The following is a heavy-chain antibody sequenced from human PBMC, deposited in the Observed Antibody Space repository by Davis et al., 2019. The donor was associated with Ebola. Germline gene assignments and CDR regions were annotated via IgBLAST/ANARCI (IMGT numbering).Heavy chain of an antibody. Sequence: HSQTLSLTSAISVDRVAGGSGGWNCITQSPSRGLEWLGRTYYSSKGYNGYAESVKSRINISPDTAKNQFSLHLNSVTPEDTAVYYCARGWLRSGLDVWGKGAAVTVSS. D-gene: IGHD5-12*01. CDR2: TYYSSKGYN. CDR1: VDRVAGGSGG. J-gene: IGHJ6*04. CDR3: ARGWLRSGLDV. V-gene: IGHV6-1*01.